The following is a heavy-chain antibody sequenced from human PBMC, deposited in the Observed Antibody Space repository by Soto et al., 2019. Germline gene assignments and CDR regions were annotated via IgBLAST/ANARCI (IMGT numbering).Heavy chain of an antibody. Sequence: LRLSCAASGFTFSRHSLHWVRQAPGKGLECAAVISSDGNNGYYADSVKGRFTISRDNSKNTLYLQMNSLRPEDTAVYYCARESVKWPLDHWGQGTMVTVSS. CDR3: ARESVKWPLDH. CDR2: ISSDGNNG. V-gene: IGHV3-30*04. J-gene: IGHJ4*02. CDR1: GFTFSRHS. D-gene: IGHD5-12*01.